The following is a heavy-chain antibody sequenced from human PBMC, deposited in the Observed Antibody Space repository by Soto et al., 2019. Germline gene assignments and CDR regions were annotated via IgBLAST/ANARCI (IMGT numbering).Heavy chain of an antibody. J-gene: IGHJ5*02. CDR1: GYTFFTYD. CDR2: ISTYSGDT. D-gene: IGHD5-12*01. V-gene: IGHV1-18*01. CDR3: ARHHGPTTSENWFDP. Sequence: ASVKVSCKASGYTFFTYDISWVRQAPGQGLEWMGWISTYSGDTKYAQKFQGRFTMTTDTSTTTAYLELRSLRSDDTAVYYCARHHGPTTSENWFDPWGQATLVTVSS.